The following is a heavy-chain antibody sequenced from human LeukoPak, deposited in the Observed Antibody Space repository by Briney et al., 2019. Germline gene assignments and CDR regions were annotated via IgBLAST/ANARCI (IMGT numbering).Heavy chain of an antibody. CDR1: GGSISSYY. Sequence: SETLSLTCTVSGGSISSYYWSWIRQPPGKGLEWIGYIYYSGSTNYNPSLKSRVTISVDTSKNQFSLKLSSVTAADTAVYYCASDSDFWSGYYYMDVWGKGTTVTVSS. CDR2: IYYSGST. CDR3: ASDSDFWSGYYYMDV. D-gene: IGHD3-3*01. V-gene: IGHV4-59*01. J-gene: IGHJ6*03.